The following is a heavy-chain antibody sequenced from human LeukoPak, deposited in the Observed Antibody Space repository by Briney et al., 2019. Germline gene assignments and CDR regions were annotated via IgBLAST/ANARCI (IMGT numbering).Heavy chain of an antibody. CDR3: ARRSDSSGHNFDY. CDR2: IYYSGST. V-gene: IGHV4-59*08. CDR1: GGSISSYY. J-gene: IGHJ4*02. D-gene: IGHD3-22*01. Sequence: SETLSLTFTVSGGSISSYYWSWIRQPPGKGLEWIGYIYYSGSTNYNPSLKSRVTISVDTSKNQFSLKLSSVTAADTAVYYCARRSDSSGHNFDYWGQGTLVTVSS.